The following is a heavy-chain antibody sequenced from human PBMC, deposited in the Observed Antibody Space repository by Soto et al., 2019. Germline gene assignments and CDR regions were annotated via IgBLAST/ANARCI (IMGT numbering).Heavy chain of an antibody. Sequence: SETLSLTCTVAGGSISPYYWTWIRQPPGKGLEWIGYIYYSGHTNYNPSLKSRVTLSVDTSKNQFSLYLTSVTAADTAVYYCARDSGYSSDNWFDTWGQGTLVTVSS. CDR2: IYYSGHT. J-gene: IGHJ5*02. D-gene: IGHD6-25*01. CDR3: ARDSGYSSDNWFDT. V-gene: IGHV4-59*01. CDR1: GGSISPYY.